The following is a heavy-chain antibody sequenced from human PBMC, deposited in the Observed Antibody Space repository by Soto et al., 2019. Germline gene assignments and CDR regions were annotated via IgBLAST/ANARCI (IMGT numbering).Heavy chain of an antibody. CDR1: GFTLSNTA. V-gene: IGHV3-30*03. CDR3: ATDSRSGNCHTWFDP. J-gene: IGHJ5*02. CDR2: ISYDGNEE. Sequence: GGSLRLSCAASGFTLSNTAMYWVRQAPGKGLEWVAMISYDGNEEHYLGSVEGRFTISRDNSKNTFFLQMNSLTTEDTAVYYCATDSRSGNCHTWFDPWGQGTLVTVSS. D-gene: IGHD1-1*01.